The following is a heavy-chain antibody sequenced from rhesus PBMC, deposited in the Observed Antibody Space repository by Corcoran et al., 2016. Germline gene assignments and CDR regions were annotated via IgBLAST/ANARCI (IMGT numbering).Heavy chain of an antibody. Sequence: EVQLVESGGGLVQPGGSLRLSCAASGFTFSDHYMDWVRQAPGKGLEWVSVSRESGGTIDYADSVKGRFNIARDNAKNSRLLQMNSLRAEDTAVYYCTRDGAAARFDYWGQGVLVTVSS. CDR3: TRDGAAARFDY. CDR1: GFTFSDHY. D-gene: IGHD6-25*01. V-gene: IGHV3-100*02. CDR2: SRESGGTI. J-gene: IGHJ4*01.